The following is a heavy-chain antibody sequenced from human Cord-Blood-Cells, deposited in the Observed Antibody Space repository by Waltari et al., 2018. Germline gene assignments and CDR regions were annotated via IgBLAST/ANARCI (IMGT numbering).Heavy chain of an antibody. J-gene: IGHJ4*02. V-gene: IGHV1-69*01. D-gene: IGHD3-22*01. CDR2: IIPIFGTA. CDR3: ARDGYYYDSSGIFDY. Sequence: QVQLVQSGAEVKKPGSSVKVSCKASGGTFSSYAIRWVRQVPGQGLEWMGGIIPIFGTANYAQKFQGRVTITADESTSTAYMELSSLRSEDTAVYYCARDGYYYDSSGIFDYWGQGTLVTVSS. CDR1: GGTFSSYA.